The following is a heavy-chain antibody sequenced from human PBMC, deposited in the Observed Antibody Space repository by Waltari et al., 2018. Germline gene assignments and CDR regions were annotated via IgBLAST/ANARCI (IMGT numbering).Heavy chain of an antibody. CDR3: ARGRCRFYCSSTSWEDY. CDR2: INHSGST. V-gene: IGHV4-34*01. Sequence: QVQLQQWGAGLLKPSETLSLTCAVYGGSFSGYYWSWIRQPPGKGLEWIGEINHSGSTNYNPSLKSRVTISVDTSKNQFSLKLSSVTAADTAVYYCARGRCRFYCSSTSWEDYWGQGTLVTVSS. CDR1: GGSFSGYY. J-gene: IGHJ4*02. D-gene: IGHD2-2*01.